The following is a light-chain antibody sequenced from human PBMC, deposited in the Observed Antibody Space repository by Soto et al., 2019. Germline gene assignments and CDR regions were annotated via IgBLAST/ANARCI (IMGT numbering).Light chain of an antibody. J-gene: IGKJ1*01. CDR3: QHFGT. Sequence: DIQMTQSPSTLSGSVGDRVTITCRASQSISSWLAWYQQKPGKAPKLLIYDASSLESGVPSRFSGSGSGTEFTLTISSLQPDDFATYYCQHFGTFGQGTKVDIK. CDR2: DAS. CDR1: QSISSW. V-gene: IGKV1-5*01.